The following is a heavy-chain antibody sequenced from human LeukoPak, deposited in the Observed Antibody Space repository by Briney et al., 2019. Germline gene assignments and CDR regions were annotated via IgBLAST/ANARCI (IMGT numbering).Heavy chain of an antibody. D-gene: IGHD5-24*01. CDR2: ISFSGDNS. CDR3: AKDIQLST. CDR1: GFTFSSYA. V-gene: IGHV3-23*01. Sequence: PGGSLRLSCAASGFTFSSYAMTWVRQAPGKGLEWVALISFSGDNSYYADSVKGRFSVSRDNSENTLSLQMNSLRVEDTARYYCAKDIQLSTWGLGTMVTVSS. J-gene: IGHJ3*01.